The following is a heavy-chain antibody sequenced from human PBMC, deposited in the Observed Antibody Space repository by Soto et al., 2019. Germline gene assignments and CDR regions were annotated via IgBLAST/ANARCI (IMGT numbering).Heavy chain of an antibody. Sequence: QVQLQESGPGLVKPSQTLSLTCTVSGGSISSGGYYWSWIRQHPGKGLEWIGYIYYSGSTYYNPSLKIPVPESGDTPKNHVPLKLTSVPAADTAVHYCARIGLDLDTAEPSGFDPWGQGTLVTVSS. D-gene: IGHD5-18*01. CDR2: IYYSGST. CDR3: ARIGLDLDTAEPSGFDP. V-gene: IGHV4-31*01. J-gene: IGHJ5*02. CDR1: GGSISSGGYY.